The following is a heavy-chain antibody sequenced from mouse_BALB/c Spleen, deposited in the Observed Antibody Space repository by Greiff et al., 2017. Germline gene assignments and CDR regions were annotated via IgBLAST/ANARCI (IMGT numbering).Heavy chain of an antibody. J-gene: IGHJ4*01. V-gene: IGHV5-6-4*01. Sequence: EVKLVESGGGLVKPGGSLKLSCAASGFTFSSYTMSWVRQTPEKRLEWVATISSGGSYTYYPDSVKGRFTISRDNAKNTLYLQMSSLKSEDTAMYYCTRDPIYYYGSSYVNYAMDYWGQGTSVTVSS. CDR2: ISSGGSYT. D-gene: IGHD1-1*01. CDR1: GFTFSSYT. CDR3: TRDPIYYYGSSYVNYAMDY.